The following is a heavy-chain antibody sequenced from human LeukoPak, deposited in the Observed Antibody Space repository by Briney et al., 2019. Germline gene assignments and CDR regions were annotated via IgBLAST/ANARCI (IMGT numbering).Heavy chain of an antibody. D-gene: IGHD3-22*01. J-gene: IGHJ4*02. CDR3: ARDSPTWGYYDSSGYYSRLGY. V-gene: IGHV3-7*01. Sequence: GGSLRLSCAASGFTFSSYWMSWVRQAPGKGLEWVANIKQDGSEKYYVDSVKGRFTISRDNAKNSLYLQMNSLRAEDTVVYYCARDSPTWGYYDSSGYYSRLGYWGQGTLVTVSS. CDR1: GFTFSSYW. CDR2: IKQDGSEK.